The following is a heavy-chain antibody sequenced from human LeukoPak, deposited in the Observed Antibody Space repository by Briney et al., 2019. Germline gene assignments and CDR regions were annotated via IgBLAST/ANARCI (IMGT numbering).Heavy chain of an antibody. J-gene: IGHJ4*02. D-gene: IGHD3-9*01. CDR2: IYYSGTT. CDR1: AGSISSSSYY. V-gene: IGHV4-39*01. Sequence: SETLSLTCTVSAGSISSSSYYWGGIGQPPGKRLEWIGSIYYSGTTYYDPSPKSRVTISVDTSKNQFSLKLSSVTAADTAVYYCARGYFDWLYLDYWGQGTLVTVSS. CDR3: ARGYFDWLYLDY.